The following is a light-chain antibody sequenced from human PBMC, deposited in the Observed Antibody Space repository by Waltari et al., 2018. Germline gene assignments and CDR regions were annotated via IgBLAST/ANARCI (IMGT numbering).Light chain of an antibody. CDR1: QSVLSSSNNKNY. CDR2: WAS. CDR3: QQYYSPPLT. J-gene: IGKJ4*01. Sequence: DIVMTQSPDSLAVSLGERATINCKSSQSVLSSSNNKNYLAWYQQKPGQPPKLLIYWASTRESGVPDRFSGSGSGTDFTLTISRLQAEDVAVYYCQQYYSPPLTFGGGTKVEIK. V-gene: IGKV4-1*01.